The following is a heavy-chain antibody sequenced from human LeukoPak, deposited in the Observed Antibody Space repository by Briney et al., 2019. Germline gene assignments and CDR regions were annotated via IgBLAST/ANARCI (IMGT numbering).Heavy chain of an antibody. CDR2: INTDGSTS. V-gene: IGHV3-74*01. CDR3: ARGGSVSGYYTTY. D-gene: IGHD3-22*01. CDR1: GFTFSSYW. J-gene: IGHJ4*02. Sequence: GGSLRLSCVASGFTFSSYWMHWVRQPPGKGPVWVSRINTDGSTSSYADSVKGRFTISRDNARNSLYPQMNSLRAEDTAVYYCARGGSVSGYYTTYWGQGTLVTVSS.